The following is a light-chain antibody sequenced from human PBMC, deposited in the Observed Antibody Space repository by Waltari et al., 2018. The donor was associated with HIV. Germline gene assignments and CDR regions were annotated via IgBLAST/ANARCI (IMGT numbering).Light chain of an antibody. J-gene: IGLJ1*01. CDR1: SSDVGDYNY. CDR3: SSYTSSSTGV. Sequence: QSALTQPASVSGSPGQSITISCTGTSSDVGDYNYVSWYQQHPGKAPKLIIYDVSNRPSGVSNRFSGSKSGNTASLTISGLQTEDEADYYCSSYTSSSTGVFGTGTKVTVL. CDR2: DVS. V-gene: IGLV2-14*01.